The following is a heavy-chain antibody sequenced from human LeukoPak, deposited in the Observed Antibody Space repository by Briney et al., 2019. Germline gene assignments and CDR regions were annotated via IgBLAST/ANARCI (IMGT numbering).Heavy chain of an antibody. CDR2: INPNSGGT. CDR3: ARASMTTVTNRAYFDY. D-gene: IGHD4-11*01. J-gene: IGHJ4*02. Sequence: ASVKVSCKASGYTFTGYYMHWVRQAPGQGLEWMGWINPNSGGTNYAQKFQGRVPMTRDTSISTAYMELRRLRSDDTAVYYCARASMTTVTNRAYFDYWGQGTLVTVSS. CDR1: GYTFTGYY. V-gene: IGHV1-2*02.